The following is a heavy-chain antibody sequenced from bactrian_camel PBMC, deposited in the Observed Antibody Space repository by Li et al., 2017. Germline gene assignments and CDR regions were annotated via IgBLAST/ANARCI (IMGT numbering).Heavy chain of an antibody. Sequence: QVQLVESGGGSVQAGGSLRLSCAASGYVNNIRCMGWFRQAPGKEREAIATIGSDRQTTYTDSVKGRFTISKDSTENTLYLQMNSLKPEDTAMYYCAIPSMMGSGCPTHAGFGYWGRGTQVTVS. D-gene: IGHD5*01. V-gene: IGHV3S53*01. CDR3: AIPSMMGSGCPTHAGFGY. CDR2: IGSDRQT. CDR1: GYVNNIRC. J-gene: IGHJ6*01.